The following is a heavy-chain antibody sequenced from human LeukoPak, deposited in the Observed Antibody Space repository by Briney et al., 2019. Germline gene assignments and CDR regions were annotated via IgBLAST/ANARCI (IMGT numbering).Heavy chain of an antibody. J-gene: IGHJ4*02. V-gene: IGHV4-59*08. CDR3: ARHEKLGQFDY. CDR2: VYYSGSA. CDR1: SGSFSSYY. Sequence: PSETLSLTCTVSSGSFSSYYWSWIRQPPGKGLEWIGYVYYSGSANYNPSLKSRVTISVDTSKNQFSLKLSSVNAADTAVYYCARHEKLGQFDYWGQGTLVTVSS. D-gene: IGHD3-10*01.